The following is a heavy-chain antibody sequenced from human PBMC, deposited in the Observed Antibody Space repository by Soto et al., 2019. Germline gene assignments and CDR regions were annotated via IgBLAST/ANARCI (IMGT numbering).Heavy chain of an antibody. J-gene: IGHJ4*02. D-gene: IGHD3-9*01. V-gene: IGHV1-46*01. CDR2: INPSGGST. CDR1: GYTFTSYY. CDR3: ARGGRAYDILTGFPDY. Sequence: VASVKVSCKASGYTFTSYYMHWVRQAPGQGLEWMGIINPSGGSTSYAQKFQGRVTMTRDTSTSTVYMELSSLRSEDTAVYYCARGGRAYDILTGFPDYWGQGTLVTVSS.